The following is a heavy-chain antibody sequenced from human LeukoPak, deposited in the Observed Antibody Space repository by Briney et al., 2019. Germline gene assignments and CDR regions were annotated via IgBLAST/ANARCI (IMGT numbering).Heavy chain of an antibody. Sequence: SSVKVSCKASGGTFSSYAISWVRQAPGQGLEWMGRIIPIFGTANYAQEFQGRVTITTDESTSTAYMELSSLRSEDTAVYYCARDLREYSSSSSYYYYYMDVWGKGTTVTVSS. J-gene: IGHJ6*03. CDR2: IIPIFGTA. CDR3: ARDLREYSSSSSYYYYYMDV. CDR1: GGTFSSYA. D-gene: IGHD6-6*01. V-gene: IGHV1-69*05.